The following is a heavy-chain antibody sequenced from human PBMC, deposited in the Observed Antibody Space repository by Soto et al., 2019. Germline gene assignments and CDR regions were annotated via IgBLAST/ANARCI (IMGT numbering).Heavy chain of an antibody. D-gene: IGHD2-2*01. CDR3: ARVGCSSTSCLNYYYYSYMGV. V-gene: IGHV5-51*01. Sequence: PGESLKISCKGSGYSFCTYWIGWVRQMPGKGLEWMGTIYPGDSDTRYSPSFQGQVTISADKSISTAYLHWSSLKASDTAMYYCARVGCSSTSCLNYYYYSYMGVWGKGTTVTVSS. CDR2: IYPGDSDT. J-gene: IGHJ6*03. CDR1: GYSFCTYW.